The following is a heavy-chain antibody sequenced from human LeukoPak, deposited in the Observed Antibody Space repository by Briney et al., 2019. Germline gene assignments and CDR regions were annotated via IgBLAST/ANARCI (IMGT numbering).Heavy chain of an antibody. CDR3: ARDRDYYDSSGYYGY. J-gene: IGHJ4*02. CDR1: GYVFTNYY. CDR2: INPNNGDT. Sequence: ASVKVSCKASGYVFTNYYIYWLRKAPGQGLECLGWINPNNGDTKSAQKFQGRVTMTGDTSISTAFLDLTGLTFDDTAVYYCARDRDYYDSSGYYGYWGQGSLVTVSS. D-gene: IGHD3-22*01. V-gene: IGHV1-2*02.